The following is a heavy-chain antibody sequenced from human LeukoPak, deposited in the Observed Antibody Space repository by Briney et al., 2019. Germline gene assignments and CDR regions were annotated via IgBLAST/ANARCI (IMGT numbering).Heavy chain of an antibody. J-gene: IGHJ6*03. CDR2: ISDSGGKT. CDR3: ARVRELPYYYYMDV. Sequence: GGSLRLSCAASGFTFSSYAMSWVRQAPGKGLEWVSAISDSGGKTYYADSVKGRFTISRDNSKNTLNLQMNSLRAEDTAGYYCARVRELPYYYYMDVWGKGTTVTVSS. V-gene: IGHV3-23*01. D-gene: IGHD4-23*01. CDR1: GFTFSSYA.